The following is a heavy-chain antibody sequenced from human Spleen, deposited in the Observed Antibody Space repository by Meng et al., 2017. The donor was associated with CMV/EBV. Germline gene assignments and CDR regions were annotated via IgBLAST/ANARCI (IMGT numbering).Heavy chain of an antibody. CDR1: GGNFNRHT. Sequence: CEASGGNFNRHTVSWVRQAPGQGLEWMGRIIPMVDVTDYAQKFQGKVTITADKSTSTAYMELTNLRLEDTAVYFCARGEAGSYYLDYWGQGTLVTVSS. V-gene: IGHV1-69*02. CDR2: IIPMVDVT. CDR3: ARGEAGSYYLDY. J-gene: IGHJ4*02.